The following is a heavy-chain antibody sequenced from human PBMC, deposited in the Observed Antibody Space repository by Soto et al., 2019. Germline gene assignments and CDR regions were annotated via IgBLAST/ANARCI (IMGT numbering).Heavy chain of an antibody. D-gene: IGHD6-13*01. J-gene: IGHJ4*02. CDR3: ARGIAAAGVWPELDY. CDR1: GYSFTRYW. V-gene: IGHV5-51*01. CDR2: IYPGDSDT. Sequence: KGSCKASGYSFTRYWIGWVRQMPGKGLEWMGIIYPGDSDTRYSPSFQGQVTISADKSISTAYLQWSSLKASDTAMYYCARGIAAAGVWPELDYWGQGTLVTVSS.